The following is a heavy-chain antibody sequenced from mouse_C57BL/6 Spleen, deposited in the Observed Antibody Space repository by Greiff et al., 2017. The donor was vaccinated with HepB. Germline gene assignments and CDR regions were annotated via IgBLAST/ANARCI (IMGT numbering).Heavy chain of an antibody. D-gene: IGHD2-2*01. CDR2: INPGSGGT. V-gene: IGHV1-54*01. CDR3: ARGHGNDEDYFDY. CDR1: GYAFTNYL. Sequence: QVQLKESGAELVRPGTSVKVSCKASGYAFTNYLIEWVKQRPGQGLEWIGVINPGSGGTNYNEKFKGKATLTADKSSSTAYMQLSSLTSEDSAVYFCARGHGNDEDYFDYWGQGTTLTVSS. J-gene: IGHJ2*01.